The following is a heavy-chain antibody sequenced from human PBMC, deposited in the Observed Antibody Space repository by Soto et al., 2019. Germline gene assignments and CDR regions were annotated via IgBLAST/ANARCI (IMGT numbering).Heavy chain of an antibody. CDR1: GVSFSDYY. D-gene: IGHD6-6*01. CDR3: ARTSRFDY. V-gene: IGHV4-34*01. CDR2: INHSGST. Sequence: QILLQQWGAGLLKASETLSLTCAVYGVSFSDYYWSWIRQPPGKGLEWIGEINHSGSTNYNPSLKSRVTKSVDTSKNQFSLKLSSVTAADTAVYYCARTSRFDYWGQGTLVTVSS. J-gene: IGHJ4*02.